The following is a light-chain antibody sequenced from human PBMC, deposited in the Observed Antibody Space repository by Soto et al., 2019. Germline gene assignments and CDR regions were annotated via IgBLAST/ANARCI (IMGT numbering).Light chain of an antibody. CDR3: CSYAGTFNYV. J-gene: IGLJ1*01. V-gene: IGLV2-11*01. CDR1: SSDVGGYNY. Sequence: QSVLTQPRSVSGSPGQSVTISCTGSSSDVGGYNYVSWYQQDPGKAPKVIIYDVDQRPSGVPDRFSGSRSDNTASLTISGLQAEDEADYYCCSYAGTFNYVLGNGTKVTVL. CDR2: DVD.